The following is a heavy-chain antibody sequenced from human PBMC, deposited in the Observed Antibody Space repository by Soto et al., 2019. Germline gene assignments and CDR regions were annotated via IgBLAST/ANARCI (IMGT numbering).Heavy chain of an antibody. J-gene: IGHJ6*02. CDR3: AREVGHMDV. CDR1: GYTLTTYG. D-gene: IGHD2-2*01. Sequence: QVQLVQSGAEVKKPGASVKVSCKASGYTLTTYGINWVRQAPGQGLEWMGWVSPYNGDTTYAQKVQGRVTMTTDTSTRTAHLELRSLRSDDTAVYYCAREVGHMDVWGQGTTVTVSS. V-gene: IGHV1-18*04. CDR2: VSPYNGDT.